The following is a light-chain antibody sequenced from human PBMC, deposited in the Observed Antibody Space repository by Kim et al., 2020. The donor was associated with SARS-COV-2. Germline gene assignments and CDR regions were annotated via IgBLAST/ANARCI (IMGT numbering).Light chain of an antibody. V-gene: IGLV3-1*01. Sequence: MSPGQTASITCSGDKLGDKYACWYQQKPGQSPVLVIYQDSKRPSGIPERFSGSNSGNTATLTISGTQAMDEADYYCQAWDSSTHVFGTGTKVTVL. CDR2: QDS. CDR1: KLGDKY. J-gene: IGLJ1*01. CDR3: QAWDSSTHV.